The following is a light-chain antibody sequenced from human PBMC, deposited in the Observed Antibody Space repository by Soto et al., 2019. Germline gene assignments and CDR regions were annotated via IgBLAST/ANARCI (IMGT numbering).Light chain of an antibody. Sequence: EIVMTQSPATLSVSPGERATLSCRASQSVSNNLAWYQQKPGQAPRLLIFGASTRATGIPARFSGSGSGTAFTLPNRSLQSEHFAYYYCQQYNNCCPLTFGGGTKVVIK. J-gene: IGKJ4*01. CDR2: GAS. CDR1: QSVSNN. V-gene: IGKV3-15*01. CDR3: QQYNNCCPLT.